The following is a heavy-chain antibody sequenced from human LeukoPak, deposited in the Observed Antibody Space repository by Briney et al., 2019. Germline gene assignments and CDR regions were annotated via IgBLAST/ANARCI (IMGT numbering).Heavy chain of an antibody. V-gene: IGHV3-48*01. J-gene: IGHJ3*02. CDR2: IRSSSTTI. Sequence: GGSLRLSCEASGFTFSNDSMNWVRQAPGKGLEWVSYIRSSSTTIYYADSVKGQFTISRDNAKNSLYLQMNSLRAEDTAVYYCARAKRNGFDIWGQGTMVTVSS. CDR3: ARAKRNGFDI. CDR1: GFTFSNDS.